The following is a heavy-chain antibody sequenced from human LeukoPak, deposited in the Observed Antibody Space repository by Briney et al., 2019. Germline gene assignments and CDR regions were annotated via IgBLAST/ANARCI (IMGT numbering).Heavy chain of an antibody. D-gene: IGHD6-13*01. CDR3: ARVKGKAAAARFDP. CDR2: IKQDGSEK. CDR1: GFTFSSYW. V-gene: IGHV3-7*03. Sequence: GGSLRLSCAASGFTFSSYWMSWVRQAPGKGLEWVANIKQDGSEKYYVDSVKGRFTISRDNAKNSLYLQMNSLRSEDTAVYYCARVKGKAAAARFDPWGQGTLVTVSS. J-gene: IGHJ5*02.